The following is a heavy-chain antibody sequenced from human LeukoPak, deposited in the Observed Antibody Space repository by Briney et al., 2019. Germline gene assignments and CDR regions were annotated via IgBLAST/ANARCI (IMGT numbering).Heavy chain of an antibody. D-gene: IGHD3-10*01. J-gene: IGHJ4*02. CDR1: GFTFGDYA. CDR3: TRDLLLWFGEQPYYFDY. CDR2: IRSKAYGGTT. Sequence: GGSLRLSCTASGFTFGDYAMSWFRQAPGQGLEWVGFIRSKAYGGTTEYAASVKGRFTISRDDSKSIAYLQMNSLKTEDTAVYYCTRDLLLWFGEQPYYFDYWGQGTLVTVSS. V-gene: IGHV3-49*03.